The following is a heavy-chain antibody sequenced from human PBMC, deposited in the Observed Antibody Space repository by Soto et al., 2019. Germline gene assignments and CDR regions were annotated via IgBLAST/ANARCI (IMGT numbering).Heavy chain of an antibody. J-gene: IGHJ5*02. CDR2: IYNSGST. CDR1: GSSIISGPYS. Sequence: ILSLTCALSGSSIISGPYSSSWIRQPPRKDLEWVGYIYNSGSTYYNPSLKTRANISVDRSKNRISRNLHSVTTADTAEHQCARASRPIPVKDLDWFGPSGEGTVVTVSS. D-gene: IGHD2-21*01. V-gene: IGHV4-30-2*01. CDR3: ARASRPIPVKDLDWFGP.